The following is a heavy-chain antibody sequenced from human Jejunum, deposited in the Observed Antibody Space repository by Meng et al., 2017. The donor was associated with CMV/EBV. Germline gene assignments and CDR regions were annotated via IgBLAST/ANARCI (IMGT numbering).Heavy chain of an antibody. V-gene: IGHV3-74*03. J-gene: IGHJ4*02. CDR2: IKNDGTYT. CDR1: GFTFSSHW. CDR3: ARVGYSGNWDPLDY. D-gene: IGHD5-18*01. Sequence: DVEVVGSGGGSVTPGGSPRLSCVVSGFTFSSHWMHWVRQRPGKGLVSIARIKNDGTYTTYAESVRGRFTISRDNAANTVYLQMNGLRVEDSAVYYCARVGYSGNWDPLDYWGQGTPVTVSS.